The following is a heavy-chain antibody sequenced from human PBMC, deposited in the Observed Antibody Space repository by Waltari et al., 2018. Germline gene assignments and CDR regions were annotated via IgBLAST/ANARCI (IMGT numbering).Heavy chain of an antibody. Sequence: EVQLVESGGGLAQPGGSLRRSCAASGLSFSNYWMTWGRQASGKGSEWVANIEQDGSGKYYMDSVTGRFTISRDNAKTSLYLQMNNLRVEDTAVYYCTRGGRDSSWYWRDWGQGTLVTVSS. CDR1: GLSFSNYW. CDR2: IEQDGSGK. D-gene: IGHD6-13*01. V-gene: IGHV3-7*01. J-gene: IGHJ4*02. CDR3: TRGGRDSSWYWRD.